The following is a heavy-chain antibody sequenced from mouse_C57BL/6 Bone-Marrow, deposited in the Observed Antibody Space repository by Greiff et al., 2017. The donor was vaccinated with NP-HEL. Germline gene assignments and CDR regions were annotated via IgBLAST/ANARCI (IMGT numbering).Heavy chain of an antibody. Sequence: EVQLQHSGPELVKPGASVKISCKASGYSFTGYYLHWVKQSSEKSLEWIGEINPSTGGTSYNQKFKGKATLTVDKSSSTAYMQLKSLTSEDSAVYYCARGGAQAGFDYWGQGTTLTVAS. CDR1: GYSFTGYY. V-gene: IGHV1-43*01. D-gene: IGHD3-2*02. CDR2: INPSTGGT. CDR3: ARGGAQAGFDY. J-gene: IGHJ2*01.